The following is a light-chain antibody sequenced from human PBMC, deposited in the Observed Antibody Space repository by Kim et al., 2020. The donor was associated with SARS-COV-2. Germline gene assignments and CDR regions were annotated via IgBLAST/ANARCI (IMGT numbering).Light chain of an antibody. CDR1: QSVDSN. Sequence: SVSPGERATLSCRASQSVDSNLAWYQQKPGQAPRLLMYGASTSATAIPARFGGSGSGTEFTLTISSLQSEDFAIYYCQQYDNWPNTFGQGTKLEI. J-gene: IGKJ2*01. CDR2: GAS. CDR3: QQYDNWPNT. V-gene: IGKV3-15*01.